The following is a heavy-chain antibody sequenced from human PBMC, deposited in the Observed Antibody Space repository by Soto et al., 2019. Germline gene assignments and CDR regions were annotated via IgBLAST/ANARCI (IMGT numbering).Heavy chain of an antibody. CDR2: IRSKPNNYAT. V-gene: IGHV3-73*02. Sequence: EVQLVESGGGLVQPGGSRKLSCLASGFNLSGSTRYWVGQASGKGLEWVGRIRSKPNNYATAYAASVKGRFTISRDDSKNTAYLQMNSLKTEDTAVYYCTRPGYSSDDVDVWGQGTTVTVSS. CDR3: TRPGYSSDDVDV. J-gene: IGHJ6*02. CDR1: GFNLSGST. D-gene: IGHD1-26*01.